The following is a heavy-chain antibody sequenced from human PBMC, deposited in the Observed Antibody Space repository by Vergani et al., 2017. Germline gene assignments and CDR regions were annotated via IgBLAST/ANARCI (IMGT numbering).Heavy chain of an antibody. CDR2: ISSSSSTI. J-gene: IGHJ4*02. CDR3: ATVSTVTTFGGEDY. Sequence: EVQLVESGGGLVQPGGSLRLSCAASGFTFSSYSMNWVRQAPGKGLEWVSYISSSSSTIYYADSVKGRFTISRDNAKNSLYLQMNSLRDEDTAVYYCATVSTVTTFGGEDYWGQGTLVTVSS. CDR1: GFTFSSYS. D-gene: IGHD4-11*01. V-gene: IGHV3-48*02.